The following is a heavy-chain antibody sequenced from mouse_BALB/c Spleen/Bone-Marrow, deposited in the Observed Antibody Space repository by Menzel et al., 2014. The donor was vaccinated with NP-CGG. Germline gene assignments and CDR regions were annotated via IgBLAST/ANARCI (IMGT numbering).Heavy chain of an antibody. CDR3: ARGYYDYVYAMDY. J-gene: IGHJ4*01. CDR2: IDPANGNT. D-gene: IGHD2-4*01. CDR1: GFNIKDTY. V-gene: IGHV14-3*02. Sequence: EVKLMESGAELVKPGASVKLSCTASGFNIKDTYMHWVKQRPEQGLEGIGRIDPANGNTKYDPKFQGKATITADTSSNTSYLQLSSLTSEDTAVYYCARGYYDYVYAMDYWGQGTSVTVSS.